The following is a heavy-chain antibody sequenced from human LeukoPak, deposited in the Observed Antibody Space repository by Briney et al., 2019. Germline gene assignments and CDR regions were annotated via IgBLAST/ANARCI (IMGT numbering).Heavy chain of an antibody. CDR2: ITSDGSNK. D-gene: IGHD5-18*01. CDR3: ARESGLLRGYSYGH. Sequence: GGSLRLSCAASGFTFTSYAMHWVRQAPGKGLEWVAIITSDGSNKHYADSVKGRFTISRDNSRNTLYLQMNSLRVEDMAVYYCARESGLLRGYSYGHWGQGTLVTVSS. J-gene: IGHJ4*02. V-gene: IGHV3-30*04. CDR1: GFTFTSYA.